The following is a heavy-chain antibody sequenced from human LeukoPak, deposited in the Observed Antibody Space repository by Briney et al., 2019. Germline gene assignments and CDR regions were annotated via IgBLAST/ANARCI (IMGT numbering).Heavy chain of an antibody. Sequence: SGTLSLTCAVSGGSTSSSNWWSWVRQPPGKGLEWIGEIYHSGSTNYNPSLKSRVTISVDKSKNQFSLKLSSVTAADTAVYYCASLIVVVTPDAFDVWGQGTMVTVSS. CDR3: ASLIVVVTPDAFDV. D-gene: IGHD3-22*01. V-gene: IGHV4-4*02. J-gene: IGHJ3*01. CDR1: GGSTSSSNW. CDR2: IYHSGST.